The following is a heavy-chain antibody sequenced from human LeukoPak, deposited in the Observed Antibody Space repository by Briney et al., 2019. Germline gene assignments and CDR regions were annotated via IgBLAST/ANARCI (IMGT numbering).Heavy chain of an antibody. CDR3: ARDVITFGGVKSWFDP. D-gene: IGHD3-16*01. Sequence: GGSLRLSCAASGFTFSSYAMSWVRQAPGKGLEWVSAISGSGGSTYYADSVKGRFTISRDNSKNTLYLQMNSLRAEDTAVYYCARDVITFGGVKSWFDPWGQGTLVTVSS. V-gene: IGHV3-23*01. CDR2: ISGSGGST. CDR1: GFTFSSYA. J-gene: IGHJ5*02.